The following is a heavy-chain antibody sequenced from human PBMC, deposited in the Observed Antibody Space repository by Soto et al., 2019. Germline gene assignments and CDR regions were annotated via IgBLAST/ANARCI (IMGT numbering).Heavy chain of an antibody. J-gene: IGHJ4*02. D-gene: IGHD2-21*02. CDR1: GDTFTDYC. CDR2: VNPSGGHT. V-gene: IGHV1-46*01. Sequence: QVQLMQSGAEVKKPGASVKVSCKASGDTFTDYCIHWVRQAPGQGLEWMGTVNPSGGHTTYAQHFLGRVTMTRDTSTSTLYMELTSLTSDDTAIYYCARRGHVVVVTAALDYWGQGTLVTVSS. CDR3: ARRGHVVVVTAALDY.